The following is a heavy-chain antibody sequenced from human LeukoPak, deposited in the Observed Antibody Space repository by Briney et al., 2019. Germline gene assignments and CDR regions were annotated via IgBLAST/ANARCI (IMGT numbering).Heavy chain of an antibody. V-gene: IGHV3-7*01. Sequence: GGSLRLSCAASGFTFSNYWMSWVRRAPGKGLEWVANIKQDGSETYYVDSVRGRFTISRDNAKNSLYLQMNSLRAEDTAVYYCARHYCSSTSCSTGAFDYWGQGTLVTVSS. D-gene: IGHD2-2*01. CDR3: ARHYCSSTSCSTGAFDY. J-gene: IGHJ4*02. CDR1: GFTFSNYW. CDR2: IKQDGSET.